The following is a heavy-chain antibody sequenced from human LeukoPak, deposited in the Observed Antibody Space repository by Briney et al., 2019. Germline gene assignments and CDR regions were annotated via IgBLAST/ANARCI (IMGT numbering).Heavy chain of an antibody. D-gene: IGHD3-10*01. CDR2: INPNSGGT. J-gene: IGHJ6*02. CDR3: ARVWVRGVLYGMDV. Sequence: GASVKVSCKASGYTFTGYYMHWVRQTPGQGLEWMGWINPNSGGTKYAQKFQGRVTMTRDTSISTTYMELSRLRSDDTAVYCCARVWVRGVLYGMDVWGQGTTVTVSS. CDR1: GYTFTGYY. V-gene: IGHV1-2*02.